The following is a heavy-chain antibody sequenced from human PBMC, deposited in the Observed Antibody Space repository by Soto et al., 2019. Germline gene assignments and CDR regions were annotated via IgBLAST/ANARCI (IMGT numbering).Heavy chain of an antibody. V-gene: IGHV3-33*01. D-gene: IGHD3-3*01. Sequence: GGSLRLSVAASGFTFGSYGMHWVRQAPGKELEWVAVIWYDGSNKYYADSVKGRFTISRDNSKNTLYLQMNSLRAEDTAVYYCARDLKRITIFGVVDYYYYGMDVWGQGTTVTVSS. J-gene: IGHJ6*02. CDR3: ARDLKRITIFGVVDYYYYGMDV. CDR1: GFTFGSYG. CDR2: IWYDGSNK.